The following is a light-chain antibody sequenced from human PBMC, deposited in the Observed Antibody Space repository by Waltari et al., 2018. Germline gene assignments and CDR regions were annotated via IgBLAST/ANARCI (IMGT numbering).Light chain of an antibody. Sequence: QSVLTQPPSMSATPGQRVTISCSGSSSNVGSNLVFWYQQLPGTAPKLLIYRDNDRPSGVPDRFSGSKSGTSASLAISGLRSEDGADDYCATWDGSLSGVLFGGGTKLTVL. J-gene: IGLJ2*01. CDR3: ATWDGSLSGVL. V-gene: IGLV1-47*01. CDR2: RDN. CDR1: SSNVGSNL.